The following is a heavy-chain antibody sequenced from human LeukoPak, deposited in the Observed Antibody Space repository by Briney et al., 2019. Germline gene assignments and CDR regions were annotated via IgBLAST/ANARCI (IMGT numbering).Heavy chain of an antibody. CDR3: ARESDRLGSFDY. CDR2: IKPDGSDK. V-gene: IGHV3-7*01. Sequence: GGSLRLSCAASGFTFSTYWMTWVRQAPGKGLECVANIKPDGSDKYYVDSVKGRFTISRDNAKNSLFLQLSGLRDDDTAVYYCARESDRLGSFDYWGQGTLVTVSS. J-gene: IGHJ4*02. D-gene: IGHD6-19*01. CDR1: GFTFSTYW.